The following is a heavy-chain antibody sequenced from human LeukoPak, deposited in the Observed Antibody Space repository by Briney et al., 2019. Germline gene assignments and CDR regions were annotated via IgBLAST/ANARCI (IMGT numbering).Heavy chain of an antibody. V-gene: IGHV1-69*01. CDR1: GGTFSSYA. D-gene: IGHD6-19*01. CDR3: ARGPRSSGWIEDP. J-gene: IGHJ5*02. CDR2: IIPIFGTA. Sequence: ASVKVSCKASGGTFSSYAISWVRQAPGQGLEWMGGIIPIFGTANYAQKFQGRVTITADESTSTVYMELSSLRSEDTAVYYCARGPRSSGWIEDPWGQGTLVTVSS.